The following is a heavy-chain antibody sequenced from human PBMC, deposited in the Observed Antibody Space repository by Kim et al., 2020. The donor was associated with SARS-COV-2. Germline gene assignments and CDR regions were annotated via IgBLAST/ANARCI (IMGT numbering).Heavy chain of an antibody. D-gene: IGHD1-26*01. Sequence: GGSLRLSCAASGFTFDDYAMHWVRQAPGKGLEWVSLISGDGGSTYYADSVKGRFTISRDNSKNSLYLQMNSLRTEDTALYYCAKDMGGARGTFYYYYGMDVWGQGTTVTVSS. CDR3: AKDMGGARGTFYYYYGMDV. V-gene: IGHV3-43*02. CDR2: ISGDGGST. CDR1: GFTFDDYA. J-gene: IGHJ6*02.